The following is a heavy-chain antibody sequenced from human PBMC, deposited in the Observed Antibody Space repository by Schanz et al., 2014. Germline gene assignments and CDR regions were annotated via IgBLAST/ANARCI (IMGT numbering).Heavy chain of an antibody. CDR1: GDSISSGGYS. Sequence: QLQLQESGSRLVKPSGTLSLTCTVSGDSISSGGYSWNWIRQPPGKGLEWMGYLYHSASTYYSPSLRGRVTISIDRSKNQFFLNLTSVTAADTAVYFCARDRAYGNYADALDPWGQGILVTVSS. D-gene: IGHD4-17*01. CDR3: ARDRAYGNYADALDP. V-gene: IGHV4-30-2*01. J-gene: IGHJ5*02. CDR2: LYHSAST.